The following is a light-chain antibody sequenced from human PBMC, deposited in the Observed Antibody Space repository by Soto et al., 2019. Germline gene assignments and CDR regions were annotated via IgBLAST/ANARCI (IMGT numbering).Light chain of an antibody. V-gene: IGLV2-8*01. J-gene: IGLJ1*01. CDR1: SSDVGAYDY. Sequence: QSALTQPPSASGSPGQSVPISCTGTSSDVGAYDYVSWYQQHPGKAPKLMIYEINKRPSGVPDRFSGSKSGNTASLTVSGLQAEDEADYYCSSFAGSNNFPYVFGTGTKLTVL. CDR2: EIN. CDR3: SSFAGSNNFPYV.